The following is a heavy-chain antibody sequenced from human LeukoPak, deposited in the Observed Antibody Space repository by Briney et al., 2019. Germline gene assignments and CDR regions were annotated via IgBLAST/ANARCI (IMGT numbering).Heavy chain of an antibody. CDR1: GGSISSGGYY. D-gene: IGHD2-15*01. CDR3: ARTYCSGGSCHFDY. CDR2: IYYSGST. Sequence: SETLSLTCTVSGGSISSGGYYWSWIRQHPGKGLEWIGYIYYSGSTNYNPSLKSRVTISVDTSKNQFSLKLSSVTAADTAVYYCARTYCSGGSCHFDYWGQGTLVTVSS. J-gene: IGHJ4*02. V-gene: IGHV4-61*08.